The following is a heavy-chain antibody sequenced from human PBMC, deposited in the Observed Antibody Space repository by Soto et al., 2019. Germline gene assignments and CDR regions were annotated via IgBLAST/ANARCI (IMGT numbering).Heavy chain of an antibody. CDR2: INHSGST. V-gene: IGHV4-34*01. D-gene: IGHD3-3*01. Sequence: SETLSLTCAVYGGSFSGYYWSWIRQPPGKGLEWIGEINHSGSTNYNPSLKSRVTISVDTSKNQFSLKLSSVTAADTAVYYCARSKDFWSGYYYYYYDMDVWGKGTTVT. CDR1: GGSFSGYY. CDR3: ARSKDFWSGYYYYYYDMDV. J-gene: IGHJ6*03.